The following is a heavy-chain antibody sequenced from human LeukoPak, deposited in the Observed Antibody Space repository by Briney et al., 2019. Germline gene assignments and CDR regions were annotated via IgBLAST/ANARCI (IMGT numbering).Heavy chain of an antibody. CDR3: ARITYYYGSGTPGNDP. Sequence: GASVKVSCKASGYTFTSYGISWVRQAPGQGLEWMGWISAYNGNTNYAQKLQGRVTMTTDTSTSTAYMELRSLRSDDTAVYYCARITYYYGSGTPGNDPWGQGTLVTVSS. J-gene: IGHJ5*02. CDR2: ISAYNGNT. CDR1: GYTFTSYG. V-gene: IGHV1-18*01. D-gene: IGHD3-10*01.